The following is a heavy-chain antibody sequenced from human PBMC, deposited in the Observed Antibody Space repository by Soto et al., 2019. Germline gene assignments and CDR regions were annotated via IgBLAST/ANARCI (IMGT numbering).Heavy chain of an antibody. CDR3: ARSGRYDFWSGYYLYYFDY. V-gene: IGHV1-69*13. J-gene: IGHJ4*02. D-gene: IGHD3-3*01. CDR1: GGTFSSYA. CDR2: IIPIFGTA. Sequence: ASVKVSCKASGGTFSSYAIRWVRQAPGHGLAWMGGIIPIFGTANYAQKFPGRVTITADESTSTAYMELSSLRSEDTAVYYCARSGRYDFWSGYYLYYFDYWGQGTLVTVSS.